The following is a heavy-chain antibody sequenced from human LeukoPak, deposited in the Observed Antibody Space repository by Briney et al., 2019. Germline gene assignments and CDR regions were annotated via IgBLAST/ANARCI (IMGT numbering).Heavy chain of an antibody. CDR3: ALYYYDSSGYYNWFDP. D-gene: IGHD3-22*01. CDR1: GFTVSSNY. CDR2: IYSGGST. Sequence: PGGSLRLSCAASGFTVSSNYMSWVRQAPGKGLEWVSVIYSGGSTYYADSMKGRFTISRDNSKNTLYLQMNSLRAEDTAVYYCALYYYDSSGYYNWFDPWGQGTLVTVSS. V-gene: IGHV3-53*01. J-gene: IGHJ5*02.